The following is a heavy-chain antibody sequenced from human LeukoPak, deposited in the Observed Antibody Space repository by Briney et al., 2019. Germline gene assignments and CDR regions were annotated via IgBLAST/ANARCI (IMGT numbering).Heavy chain of an antibody. CDR3: ARHFAMARVRSVQPMVKGGWFDP. CDR1: GYTFTSYG. D-gene: IGHD3-10*01. Sequence: ASVKVSCKASGYTFTSYGISWVRQAPGQGLEWMGWISAYNGNTNYAQKLQGRVTMTTDTSTSTAYMELRSLRSDDTAVYYCARHFAMARVRSVQPMVKGGWFDPWGQGTLVTVSS. V-gene: IGHV1-18*01. J-gene: IGHJ5*02. CDR2: ISAYNGNT.